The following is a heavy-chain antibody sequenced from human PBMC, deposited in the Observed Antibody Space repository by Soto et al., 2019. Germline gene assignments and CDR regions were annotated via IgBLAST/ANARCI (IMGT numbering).Heavy chain of an antibody. D-gene: IGHD3-10*01. CDR1: GYSFTSYW. CDR2: IDPSDSYT. J-gene: IGHJ4*02. CDR3: ARRPGSGSYPSLVWGPTESAQFDY. Sequence: EVQLVQSGAEVKKPGESLRISCKGSGYSFTSYWISWVRQMPGKGLEWMGRIDPSDSYTNYSPSFQGHVTISADKSISTAYLQWSSLKASDTAMYYCARRPGSGSYPSLVWGPTESAQFDYWGQGTLVTVSS. V-gene: IGHV5-10-1*03.